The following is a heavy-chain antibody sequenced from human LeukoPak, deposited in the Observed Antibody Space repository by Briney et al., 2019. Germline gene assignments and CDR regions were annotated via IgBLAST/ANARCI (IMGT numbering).Heavy chain of an antibody. V-gene: IGHV3-30-3*01. CDR1: GFTFSSYA. CDR3: ARCNYYDSSGYLSDY. D-gene: IGHD3-22*01. J-gene: IGHJ4*02. CDR2: ISYDGSNK. Sequence: PGRSLRLSCAASGFTFSSYAMHWVRQAPGKGLEWVAVISYDGSNKYYADSVKGRFTISRDNSKNTLYLQMNSLRAEDTAVYYCARCNYYDSSGYLSDYWGQGTLVTVSS.